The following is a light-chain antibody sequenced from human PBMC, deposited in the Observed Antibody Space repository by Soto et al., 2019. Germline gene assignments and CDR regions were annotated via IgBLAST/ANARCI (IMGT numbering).Light chain of an antibody. V-gene: IGLV1-47*02. CDR3: ASWDDRLGAVI. J-gene: IGLJ2*01. CDR1: SSNIGGTNY. CDR2: SNN. Sequence: QSVLTQPPSASGTPGQRVFISCSGSSSNIGGTNYAYWYQQLPGAAPKLLMHSNNLRPSGVPERISGSKSGTSASLAISGLRSEDEAVYYCASWDDRLGAVIFXGGTNATVL.